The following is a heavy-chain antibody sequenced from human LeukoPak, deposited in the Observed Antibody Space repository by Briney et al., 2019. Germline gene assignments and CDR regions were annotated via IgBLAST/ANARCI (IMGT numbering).Heavy chain of an antibody. V-gene: IGHV3-21*01. J-gene: IGHJ5*02. Sequence: GGSLRLSCAASGFTFSSYSMNWVRQAPGKGLEWVSSISSSSSYIYYADSVKGRFTISRGNAKNSLYLQMNSLRAEDTAVYYCASFPIAVAGSWGQGTLVTVSS. CDR1: GFTFSSYS. D-gene: IGHD6-19*01. CDR2: ISSSSSYI. CDR3: ASFPIAVAGS.